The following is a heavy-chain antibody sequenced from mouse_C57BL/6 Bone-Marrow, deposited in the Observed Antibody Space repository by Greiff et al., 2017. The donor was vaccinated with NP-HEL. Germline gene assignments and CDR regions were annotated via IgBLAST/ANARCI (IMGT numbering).Heavy chain of an antibody. D-gene: IGHD2-1*01. CDR3: ARSRNIYYGNYPYAMDY. CDR2: IYWDDDK. V-gene: IGHV8-12*01. CDR1: GFSLSTSGMG. J-gene: IGHJ4*01. Sequence: QVTLKVSGPGILQSSQTLSLTCSFSGFSLSTSGMGVSWIRQPSGKGLEWLAHIYWDDDKRYNPSLKSRLTISKDTSRNHVFLKITSVDTADTATYYCARSRNIYYGNYPYAMDYWGQGTSVTVSS.